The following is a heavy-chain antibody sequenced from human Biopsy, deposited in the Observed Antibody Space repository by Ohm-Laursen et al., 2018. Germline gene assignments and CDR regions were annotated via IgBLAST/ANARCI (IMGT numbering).Heavy chain of an antibody. Sequence: TQTLTLTCTFSGFSLTTPGVGVGWIRQPPGKALEWLALIYWNEKKRFRPSLRDRLTIIKDTSKNQVVLTVTNVDPVDRATYYCARVLYYDSSGYFLDHWGQGTLVTVSS. CDR1: GFSLTTPGVG. CDR3: ARVLYYDSSGYFLDH. CDR2: IYWNEKK. J-gene: IGHJ4*02. V-gene: IGHV2-5*01. D-gene: IGHD3-22*01.